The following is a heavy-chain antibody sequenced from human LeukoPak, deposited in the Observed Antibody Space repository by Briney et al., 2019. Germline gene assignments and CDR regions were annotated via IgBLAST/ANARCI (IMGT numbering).Heavy chain of an antibody. CDR2: INHSGST. CDR1: GGSFSGYY. CDR3: ARASSGSYRGSALDY. V-gene: IGHV4-34*01. J-gene: IGHJ4*02. Sequence: SETQSLTCAVYGGSFSGYYWSWIRQPPGKGLEWIGEINHSGSTNYNPSPKSRVTISVDTSKNQFSLKLSSVTAADTAVYYCARASSGSYRGSALDYWGQGTLVTVSS. D-gene: IGHD1-26*01.